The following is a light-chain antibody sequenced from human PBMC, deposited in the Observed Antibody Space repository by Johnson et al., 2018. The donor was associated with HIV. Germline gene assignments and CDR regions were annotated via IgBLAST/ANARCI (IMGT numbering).Light chain of an antibody. J-gene: IGLJ1*01. Sequence: QSVLTQPPSVSAAPGQKVTISCSGSSSNIGNNYVSWYQQLPGTAPKLLIYENNKRPSVIPDRFSGSKSGTSATLGITGLKTGDEADYYCGTWDSSLSAGVFGTGTKVTVL. CDR1: SSNIGNNY. V-gene: IGLV1-51*02. CDR2: ENN. CDR3: GTWDSSLSAGV.